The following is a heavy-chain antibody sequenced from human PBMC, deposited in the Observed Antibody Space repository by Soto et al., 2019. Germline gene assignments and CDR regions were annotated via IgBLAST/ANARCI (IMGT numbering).Heavy chain of an antibody. J-gene: IGHJ3*02. CDR3: ARDRWDGYNFVDI. D-gene: IGHD5-12*01. CDR1: GGSVSGYF. V-gene: IGHV4-59*02. CDR2: ISYSGST. Sequence: SETLSLTCTVSGGSVSGYFWTWIRQPPGKGLEWIGYISYSGSTNYNSSLKSRVTMSIDTSKNQFSLRLTSVSAADTAVYYCARDRWDGYNFVDIWGQGTMVTVSS.